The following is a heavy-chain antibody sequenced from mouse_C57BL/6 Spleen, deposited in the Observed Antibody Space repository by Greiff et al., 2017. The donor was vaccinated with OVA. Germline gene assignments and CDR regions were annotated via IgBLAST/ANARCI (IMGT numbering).Heavy chain of an antibody. Sequence: QVQLKESGAELVKPGASVKISCKASGYAFSSYWMNWVKQRPGKGLEWIGQIYPGDGDTNYNGKFKGKATLTADKSSSTAYMQLSSLTSEDAAVYYCAREASYSRYFDVWGTGTTVTVSS. CDR1: GYAFSSYW. V-gene: IGHV1-80*01. CDR2: IYPGDGDT. J-gene: IGHJ1*03. CDR3: AREASYSRYFDV. D-gene: IGHD1-1*01.